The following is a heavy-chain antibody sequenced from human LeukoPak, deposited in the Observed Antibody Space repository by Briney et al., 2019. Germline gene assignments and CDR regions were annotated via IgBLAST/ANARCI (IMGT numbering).Heavy chain of an antibody. CDR3: ARDRVGGSYSDWYNYYGLDV. V-gene: IGHV1-69*13. Sequence: ASVTVSCTASGGTFSSYAISWVRQAPGQGLEWMGGIIPIFGTANYAQKFQGRVTITADESTSTAYMELSSLRSEDTAVYYCARDRVGGSYSDWYNYYGLDVWGQGTTVTVSS. D-gene: IGHD1-26*01. J-gene: IGHJ6*02. CDR2: IIPIFGTA. CDR1: GGTFSSYA.